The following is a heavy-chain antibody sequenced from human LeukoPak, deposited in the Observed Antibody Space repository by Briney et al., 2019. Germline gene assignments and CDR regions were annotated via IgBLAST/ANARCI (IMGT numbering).Heavy chain of an antibody. D-gene: IGHD3-10*01. CDR3: ARGPVRGSGSWGFDY. J-gene: IGHJ4*02. CDR1: GGSISSYY. V-gene: IGHV4-59*01. CDR2: IYYSGST. Sequence: PSETLSLTCTVSGGSISSYYWSWIRQPPGKGLEWIGYIYYSGSTNYNPSLKSRVTISVDTSKNQFSLKLSPVTAADTAVYYCARGPVRGSGSWGFDYWGQGTLVTVSS.